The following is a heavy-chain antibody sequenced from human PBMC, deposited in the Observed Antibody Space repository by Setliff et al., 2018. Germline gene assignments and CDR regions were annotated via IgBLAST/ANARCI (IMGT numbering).Heavy chain of an antibody. J-gene: IGHJ4*02. D-gene: IGHD6-6*01. V-gene: IGHV4-34*01. CDR3: TSTPRGGINITTRAGAFDS. CDR1: GESFSNNY. Sequence: PSETLSLTCSVYGESFSNNYWSWIRQSPGKGLEWIGESDHGGNTTIHPSLKSRVTISVDTSKNQFSLRLTSVTAADTAVYYCTSTPRGGINITTRAGAFDSWGQGTLVTVSS. CDR2: SDHGGNT.